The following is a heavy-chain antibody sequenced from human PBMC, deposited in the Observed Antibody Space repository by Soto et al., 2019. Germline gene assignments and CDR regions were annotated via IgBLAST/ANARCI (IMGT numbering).Heavy chain of an antibody. J-gene: IGHJ4*02. CDR2: ISWNSGNI. D-gene: IGHD2-21*01. CDR1: GFIFENSG. CDR3: VKAGVRDLIVEVPVYFDI. V-gene: IGHV3-9*01. Sequence: EVQLVESGGGLVQPGRSLRLSCAASGFIFENSGMHWVRQAPGKGLEWVSGISWNSGNIGYADSVKGRFSISRDNAKKSLYLQMNSLRPDDTAFYFCVKAGVRDLIVEVPVYFDIWGLGTPVTVSS.